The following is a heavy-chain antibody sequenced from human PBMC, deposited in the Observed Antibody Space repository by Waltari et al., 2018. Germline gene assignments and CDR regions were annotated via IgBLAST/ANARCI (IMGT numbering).Heavy chain of an antibody. CDR3: ARDRGWFDP. V-gene: IGHV4-30-2*01. CDR1: GGSISSGGYS. CDR2: IYHSGST. J-gene: IGHJ5*02. Sequence: QLQLQESGSGLVKPSQTLSLTCAVSGGSISSGGYSWSWIRQPPGKGLEWIGYIYHSGSTYYNPSLKSRVTISVDRSKNQFSLKLSSVTAADTAMYYCARDRGWFDPWGQGTLVTVSS.